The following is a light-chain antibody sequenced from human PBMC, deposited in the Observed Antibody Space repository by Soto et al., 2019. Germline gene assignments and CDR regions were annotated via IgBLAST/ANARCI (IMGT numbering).Light chain of an antibody. CDR1: QSLVYTDGNTY. Sequence: DVVLTQSPPSLPVTIGQPASIACRSSQSLVYTDGNTYLNWFHQRPGQSPRSXIYKVSNRDSGVPERFSGSGSGTDFTLKISRVEAEDVGVYYCMQRTEFPITCGQGTRLEIK. CDR3: MQRTEFPIT. J-gene: IGKJ5*01. CDR2: KVS. V-gene: IGKV2-30*01.